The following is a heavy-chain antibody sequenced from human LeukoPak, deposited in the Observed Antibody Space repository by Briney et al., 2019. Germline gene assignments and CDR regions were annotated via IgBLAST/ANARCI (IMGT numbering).Heavy chain of an antibody. V-gene: IGHV4-31*03. CDR2: IYYSGST. CDR1: GGSISSGGYY. CDR3: ARDGSGYGHYFDY. J-gene: IGHJ4*02. Sequence: SQTLSLTCTVSGGSISSGGYYWSWIRQHPGKGLEWIGYIYYSGSTYYNPSLKSRVTISVDTSKNQFSLKLSSVTAADTAVYYCARDGSGYGHYFDYWGQGTLVTVSS. D-gene: IGHD3-22*01.